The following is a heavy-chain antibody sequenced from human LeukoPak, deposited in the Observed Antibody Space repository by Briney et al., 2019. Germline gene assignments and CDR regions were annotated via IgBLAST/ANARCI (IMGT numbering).Heavy chain of an antibody. J-gene: IGHJ4*02. Sequence: LSESLLHSCSVSGDSVNSGMYYWSWIRQPPGKGLEWIGYIHNSGSTNYNPSLKCRVTISGDASKNQFFVRLTTVTAADTAVYYCATDVIARAGLRYFHYWGQGTLVTVSS. CDR1: GDSVNSGMYY. V-gene: IGHV4-61*01. D-gene: IGHD6-13*01. CDR3: ATDVIARAGLRYFHY. CDR2: IHNSGST.